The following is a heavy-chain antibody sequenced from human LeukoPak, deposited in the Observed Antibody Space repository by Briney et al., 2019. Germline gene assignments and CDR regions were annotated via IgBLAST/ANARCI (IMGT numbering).Heavy chain of an antibody. CDR3: ERERLVAGSNPARWKNDY. D-gene: IGHD6-19*01. CDR1: GYTFTGYY. V-gene: IGHV1-2*02. Sequence: AAVKVSRKPSGYTFTGYYMHAVRQARGQGREGVGWIKHNSGGTNYAQKFKGRVTMTRDTSISTAYMELSRLRSDDTAVYYCERERLVAGSNPARWKNDYWGQGTLVTVSS. J-gene: IGHJ4*02. CDR2: IKHNSGGT.